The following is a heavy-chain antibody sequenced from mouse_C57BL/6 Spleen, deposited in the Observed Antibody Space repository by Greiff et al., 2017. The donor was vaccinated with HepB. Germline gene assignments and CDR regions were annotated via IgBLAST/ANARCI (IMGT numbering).Heavy chain of an antibody. J-gene: IGHJ2*01. CDR1: GYAFSSYW. Sequence: QVQLQQSGAELVKPGASVKISCKASGYAFSSYWMNWVKQRPGKGLEWIGQIYPGDGDTNYNGKFKGKATLTADKSSSTAYMQLSSLTSEDSAVYFCARDYYGSSYRYFDYWGQGTTLTVAS. V-gene: IGHV1-80*01. CDR3: ARDYYGSSYRYFDY. D-gene: IGHD1-1*01. CDR2: IYPGDGDT.